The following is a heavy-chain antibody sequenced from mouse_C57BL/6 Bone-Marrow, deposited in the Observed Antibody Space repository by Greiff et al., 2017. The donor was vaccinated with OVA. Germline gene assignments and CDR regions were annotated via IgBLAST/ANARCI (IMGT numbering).Heavy chain of an antibody. V-gene: IGHV5-12*01. J-gene: IGHJ4*01. D-gene: IGHD4-1*01. CDR1: GFTFSDYY. Sequence: EVQGVESGGGLVQPGGSLKLSCAASGFTFSDYYMHWVRQTPEKRLEWVAYISNGGGSTNYPDTVKGRFTIARDNAKNTLYLQMSRLKSEDTAMYYCARDSLLTGYAMDCWGQGTSVTVAS. CDR2: ISNGGGST. CDR3: ARDSLLTGYAMDC.